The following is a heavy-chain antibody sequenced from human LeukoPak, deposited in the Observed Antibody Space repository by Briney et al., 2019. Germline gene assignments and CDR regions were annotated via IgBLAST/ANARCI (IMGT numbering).Heavy chain of an antibody. D-gene: IGHD3-22*01. CDR1: GYTFTSYG. CDR2: ISAYNGNT. J-gene: IGHJ4*02. CDR3: ARDKTQRGYYYDSSGYYPGVIDY. V-gene: IGHV1-18*01. Sequence: ASVKVSCKASGYTFTSYGISWVRQAPGQGLEWMGWISAYNGNTNYAQKLQGRVTMTTDTSTSTAYMELRSLRSDDTAVYYCARDKTQRGYYYDSSGYYPGVIDYWGQGTLVTVSS.